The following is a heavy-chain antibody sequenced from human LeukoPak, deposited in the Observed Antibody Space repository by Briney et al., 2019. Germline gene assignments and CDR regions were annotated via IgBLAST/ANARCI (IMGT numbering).Heavy chain of an antibody. D-gene: IGHD5-12*01. V-gene: IGHV4-34*01. J-gene: IGHJ4*02. CDR1: GGSFSGYY. Sequence: PSETLSLTCAVYGGSFSGYYWSWLRQPPGKGLEWIGFIYHSRNTYYNPSLKSRVTISVDRSKNQFSLKLSSVTAADTAVYYCARGVPEYSGYDYYFDYWGQGTLVTVSS. CDR3: ARGVPEYSGYDYYFDY. CDR2: IYHSRNT.